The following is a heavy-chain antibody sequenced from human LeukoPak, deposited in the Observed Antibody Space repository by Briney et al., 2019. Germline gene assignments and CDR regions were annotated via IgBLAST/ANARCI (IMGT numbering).Heavy chain of an antibody. J-gene: IGHJ4*02. Sequence: GGSLRLSCAASGFTFSNYEMNWVRQAPGKGLEWVSYITSSGNTIYYANSVKGRFTISRDNAKNSLYLQMNSLRAVDTAVYYCARGSPGYWGQGTLVTVSS. V-gene: IGHV3-48*03. CDR3: ARGSPGY. CDR2: ITSSGNTI. CDR1: GFTFSNYE.